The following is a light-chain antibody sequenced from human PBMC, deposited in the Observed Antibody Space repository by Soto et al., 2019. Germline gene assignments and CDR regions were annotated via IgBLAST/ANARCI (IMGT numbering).Light chain of an antibody. CDR1: QTVSRSA. CDR3: QQYSSLWT. V-gene: IGKV3-20*01. J-gene: IGKJ1*01. Sequence: EIVLTQSPGTLSLSPGERATLSCRASQTVSRSALAWYQQKPGQAPRLLIYGASSRATGIPDRFSGSGSGTDFTLSISRLEPEDFAVYYCQQYSSLWTFGQGTKVDI. CDR2: GAS.